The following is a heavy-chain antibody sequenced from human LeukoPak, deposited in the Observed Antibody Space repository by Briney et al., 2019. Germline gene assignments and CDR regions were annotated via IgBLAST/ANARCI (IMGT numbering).Heavy chain of an antibody. CDR1: GFTFSSYG. J-gene: IGHJ4*02. CDR2: IWYDGSNK. V-gene: IGHV3-33*01. CDR3: ARAVNYDYVWGSYPHGTDY. D-gene: IGHD3-16*02. Sequence: PGRSLRLSCAASGFTFSSYGMHWVRQAPGKGLEWVAVIWYDGSNKYYADSVKGRFTISRDNSKNTLYLQMNSLRAEDTAVYYCARAVNYDYVWGSYPHGTDYWGQGTLVTVSS.